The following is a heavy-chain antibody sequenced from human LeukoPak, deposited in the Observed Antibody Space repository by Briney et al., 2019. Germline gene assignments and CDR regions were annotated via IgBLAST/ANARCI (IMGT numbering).Heavy chain of an antibody. V-gene: IGHV3-23*01. CDR2: ISASGGWT. J-gene: IGHJ4*02. Sequence: GGSLRLSCAAFGFTLHSCAMSWVRQAPGKGPEWVAIISASGGWTYHADSVQGRFIISRDTSDNTVYLHMNSLRAEDTAVYYCAKQRPYYDFWGPFDYWGQGIPVLVSS. CDR3: AKQRPYYDFWGPFDY. CDR1: GFTLHSCA. D-gene: IGHD3/OR15-3a*01.